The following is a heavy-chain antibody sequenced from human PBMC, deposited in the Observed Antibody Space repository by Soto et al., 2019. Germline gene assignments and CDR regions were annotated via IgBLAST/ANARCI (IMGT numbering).Heavy chain of an antibody. CDR3: AVGSSGFYYIY. V-gene: IGHV4-39*01. CDR2: IYYSGST. D-gene: IGHD1-26*01. CDR1: GGSISSSNYY. Sequence: PSETLYITCTVSGGSISSSNYYWGWIRQPPGKGLEWIGSIYYSGSTYHNPPLKSRVTISKDTSKNQFSLRLSSVTAADTAVYYCAVGSSGFYYIYWGQGIQVTGSS. J-gene: IGHJ4*02.